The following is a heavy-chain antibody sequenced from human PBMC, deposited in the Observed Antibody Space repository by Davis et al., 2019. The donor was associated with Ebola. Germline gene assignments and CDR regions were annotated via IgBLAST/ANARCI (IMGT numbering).Heavy chain of an antibody. D-gene: IGHD4-17*01. J-gene: IGHJ5*02. CDR3: ARDRNGDYFHWFDP. V-gene: IGHV3-30-3*01. CDR1: GFTFSSYA. CDR2: ISYDGSNK. Sequence: PGGSLRLSCAASGFTFSSYAMHWVRQAPGKGLEWVAVISYDGSNKYYADSVKGRFTISRDNSKNTLYLQMNSLRAEDTAVYYCARDRNGDYFHWFDPWGQGTLVTVSS.